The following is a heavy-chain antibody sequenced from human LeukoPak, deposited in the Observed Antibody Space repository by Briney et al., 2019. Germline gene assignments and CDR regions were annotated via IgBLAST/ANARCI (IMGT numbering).Heavy chain of an antibody. D-gene: IGHD3-22*01. Sequence: SETLSLTCAVYGGSFSGYYWIEIRQPPGKGLEWSGELNYSGSTNYNPSLKRRVTISVDTSKNQFSLKLSSVTAADTAVYYCARVGDDYYNSSGYYYYFDYWGQGTLVTVSS. V-gene: IGHV4-34*01. CDR3: ARVGDDYYNSSGYYYYFDY. CDR2: LNYSGST. CDR1: GGSFSGYY. J-gene: IGHJ4*02.